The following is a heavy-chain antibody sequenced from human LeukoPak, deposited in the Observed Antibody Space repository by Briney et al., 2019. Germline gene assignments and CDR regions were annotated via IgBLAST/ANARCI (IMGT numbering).Heavy chain of an antibody. V-gene: IGHV3-21*04. Sequence: VRSQRLSCEASGFILSRYSMNWVRKAPRKGLEWVSSVSTSSSYICYSDSVKGRFTISRDNSKNTLYLQMNSLRAEDTAVYYCARGGLNTMVRGVIRYYYMDVWGKGTTVTISS. CDR2: VSTSSSYI. CDR1: GFILSRYS. D-gene: IGHD3-10*01. J-gene: IGHJ6*03. CDR3: ARGGLNTMVRGVIRYYYMDV.